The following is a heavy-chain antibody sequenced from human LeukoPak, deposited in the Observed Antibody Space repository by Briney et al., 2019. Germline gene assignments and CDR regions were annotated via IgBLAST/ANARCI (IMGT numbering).Heavy chain of an antibody. J-gene: IGHJ4*02. CDR1: GFTFSSYA. D-gene: IGHD4-17*01. V-gene: IGHV3-30-3*01. CDR3: ARDFAVTTGDY. Sequence: GRSLRLSCAASGFTFSSYAMHWVRQAPGKGLESVAVISYDGSNKYYADSVKGRFTISRDNSKNTLYLQMNSLRAEDTAVYYCARDFAVTTGDYWGQGTLVTVSS. CDR2: ISYDGSNK.